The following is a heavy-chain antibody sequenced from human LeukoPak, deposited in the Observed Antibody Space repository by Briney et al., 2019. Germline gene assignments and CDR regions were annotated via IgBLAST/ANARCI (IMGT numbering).Heavy chain of an antibody. Sequence: GGSLRLSCAASGFTFSNAWMSWVRQAPGKGLEWVGRIKSKTNGGTTDYTAPVKGRFTISRDDSKNTLYLQMNSLKTEDTAVYYCTTGPFDYYGSASYLANGMDVWGQGTTVTVSS. CDR1: GFTFSNAW. J-gene: IGHJ6*02. D-gene: IGHD3-10*01. CDR3: TTGPFDYYGSASYLANGMDV. CDR2: IKSKTNGGTT. V-gene: IGHV3-15*01.